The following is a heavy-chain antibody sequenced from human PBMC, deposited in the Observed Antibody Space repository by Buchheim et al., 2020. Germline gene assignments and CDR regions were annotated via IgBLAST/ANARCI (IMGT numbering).Heavy chain of an antibody. Sequence: QVQLQESGPGLVKPSGTLSLTCAVSGGSISSSNWWSWVRQPPGKGLEWIGEIYHSGSTNYNPSLKSRVTISVGKSKNQFSLKLSSVTAADTAVYYCASYSHVPYYYDSSGYLFDYWGQGTL. CDR1: GGSISSSNW. CDR3: ASYSHVPYYYDSSGYLFDY. J-gene: IGHJ4*02. CDR2: IYHSGST. V-gene: IGHV4-4*02. D-gene: IGHD3-22*01.